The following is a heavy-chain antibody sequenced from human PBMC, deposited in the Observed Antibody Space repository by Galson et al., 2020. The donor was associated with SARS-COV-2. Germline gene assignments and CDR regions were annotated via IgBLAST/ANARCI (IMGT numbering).Heavy chain of an antibody. V-gene: IGHV4-39*01. J-gene: IGHJ6*02. CDR2: IYYSGST. CDR3: ARSPYSSGWYCGMDV. CDR1: GGSISSSSYY. D-gene: IGHD6-19*01. Sequence: SETLSLTCTVSGGSISSSSYYWGWIRQPPGKGLEWIGSIYYSGSTYYNPSLKSRVTISVDTSKNQFSLKLSSVTAADTAVYYCARSPYSSGWYCGMDVGGQGTTVTVSS.